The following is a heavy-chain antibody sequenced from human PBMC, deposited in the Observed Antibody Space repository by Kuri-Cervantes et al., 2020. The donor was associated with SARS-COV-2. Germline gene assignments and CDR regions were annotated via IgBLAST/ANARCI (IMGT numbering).Heavy chain of an antibody. V-gene: IGHV4-61*01. CDR2: NYRSGNT. CDR3: AREVSSEQLVAFDY. D-gene: IGHD6-6*01. J-gene: IGHJ4*02. Sequence: SETLSLTCTVSGDSVSSGNYYWSWIRQPPGKGLEWIGYNYRSGNTNYNPSLKSRVSISVDMSRNQFSLKLRSVTAADTAVYYCAREVSSEQLVAFDYWGQGTLVTVSS. CDR1: GDSVSSGNYY.